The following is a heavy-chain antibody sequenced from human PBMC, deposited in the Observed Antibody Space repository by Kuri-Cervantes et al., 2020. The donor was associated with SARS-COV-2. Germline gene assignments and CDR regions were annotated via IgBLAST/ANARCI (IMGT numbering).Heavy chain of an antibody. CDR3: AHRRGYDYEAFDI. V-gene: IGHV2-5*05. Sequence: SGPTLVKPTQTLTLTGTFSGFSRHTSGVGVGWIRQPPGKALELLALIYWDDDMRYGPSLESRLTNTKDTSKNQVVITMTNMDPVDTATYYCAHRRGYDYEAFDIWGQGTMVTVSS. D-gene: IGHD5-12*01. CDR2: IYWDDDM. CDR1: GFSRHTSGVG. J-gene: IGHJ3*02.